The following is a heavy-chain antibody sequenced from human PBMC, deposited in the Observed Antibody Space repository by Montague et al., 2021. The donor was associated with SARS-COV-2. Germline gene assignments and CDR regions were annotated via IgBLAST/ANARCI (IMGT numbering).Heavy chain of an antibody. CDR3: ARPGSVSGWFYFDD. CDR1: GESIDRDTYY. D-gene: IGHD6-19*01. CDR2: LSSSGST. V-gene: IGHV4-39*02. Sequence: SETLSLTCIVSGESIDRDTYYWGWIRQSPGKGLEWIGSLSSSGSTYYNPSLRSRVTISMDTSKNHFSLKVNSVTATDTAVYFCARPGSVSGWFYFDDWGQGTLVGVSS. J-gene: IGHJ4*02.